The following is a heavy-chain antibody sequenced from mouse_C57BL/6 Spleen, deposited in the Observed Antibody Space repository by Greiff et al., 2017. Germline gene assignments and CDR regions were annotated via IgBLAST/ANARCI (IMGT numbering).Heavy chain of an antibody. D-gene: IGHD1-1*01. J-gene: IGHJ2*01. CDR2: IDPSDSET. V-gene: IGHV1-52*01. CDR3: ARTGLYGSSYGVDY. Sequence: QVQLKQPGAELVRPGSSVKLSCKASGYTFTSYWMHWVKQRPIQGLEWIGNIDPSDSETHYNQKFKDKATLTVDKSSSTAYMQLSSLTSEDSAVYYCARTGLYGSSYGVDYWGQGTTLTVSS. CDR1: GYTFTSYW.